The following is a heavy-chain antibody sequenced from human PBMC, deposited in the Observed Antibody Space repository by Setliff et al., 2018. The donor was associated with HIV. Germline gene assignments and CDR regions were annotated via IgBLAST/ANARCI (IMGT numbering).Heavy chain of an antibody. D-gene: IGHD2-21*02. CDR3: ATSDYGGDSGHFQH. Sequence: RESLKISCKGSGYSFSNYWIASVRQMPGKGPEWMGIIYPGDSDTSYSPSFQGQVPISAFKSIPTAYLQWSSLKASDTAMYYCATSDYGGDSGHFQHWGQGTLVTVSS. V-gene: IGHV5-51*01. CDR2: IYPGDSDT. J-gene: IGHJ1*01. CDR1: GYSFSNYW.